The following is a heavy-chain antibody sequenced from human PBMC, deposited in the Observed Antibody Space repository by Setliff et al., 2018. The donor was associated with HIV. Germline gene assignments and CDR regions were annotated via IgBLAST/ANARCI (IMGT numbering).Heavy chain of an antibody. CDR2: INHSGST. V-gene: IGHV4-39*07. Sequence: EPLSLTCTVSSGSISSGNYYWSWIRQPPGKGLEWIGEINHSGSTNYNPSLKSRVTISVATYKNQFSLKLSSVTAADTAVYYCARGSSFADIWGQGTMVTVSS. D-gene: IGHD2-2*01. J-gene: IGHJ3*02. CDR3: ARGSSFADI. CDR1: SGSISSGNYY.